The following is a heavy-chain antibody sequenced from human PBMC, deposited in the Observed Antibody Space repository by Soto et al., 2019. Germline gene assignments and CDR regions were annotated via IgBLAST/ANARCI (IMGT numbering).Heavy chain of an antibody. CDR2: MNPNSGNT. D-gene: IGHD6-19*01. CDR1: GYTFTSYD. V-gene: IGHV1-8*01. Sequence: ASVKVSCKASGYTFTSYDINWVRQATGQGLEWMGWMNPNSGNTGYAQKFQGRVTMTRNTSISTAYMELSSLRSEDTAVYYCAKDLRIAVAAPPGFGYWAQGTLAPVPP. J-gene: IGHJ4*02. CDR3: AKDLRIAVAAPPGFGY.